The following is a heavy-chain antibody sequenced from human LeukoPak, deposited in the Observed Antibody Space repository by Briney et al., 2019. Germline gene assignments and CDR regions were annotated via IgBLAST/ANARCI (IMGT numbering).Heavy chain of an antibody. D-gene: IGHD1-26*01. CDR3: ARGLTRSKGSYLDARHPIY. CDR2: MNPNSGNT. V-gene: IGHV1-8*03. J-gene: IGHJ4*02. Sequence: ASVNVSCKASGYTFTSYDINWVRQATGQGLEWMGWMNPNSGNTGYAQKFQGRVTITRNTSISTAYMELSSLRSEDTAVYYCARGLTRSKGSYLDARHPIYWGQGTLVTVSS. CDR1: GYTFTSYD.